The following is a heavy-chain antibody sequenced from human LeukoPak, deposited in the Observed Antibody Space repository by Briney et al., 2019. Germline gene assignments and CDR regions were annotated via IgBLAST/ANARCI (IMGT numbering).Heavy chain of an antibody. D-gene: IGHD6-19*01. V-gene: IGHV1-2*02. CDR2: INPNGGDT. CDR1: GYTFTVYY. CDR3: ARRYSSGWYDAFDI. J-gene: IGHJ3*02. Sequence: ASVKVSCKASGYTFTVYYMHRVRQAPGQGLEWMGWINPNGGDTNYAQKFQGRVTMTRDTSISTAYMELSRLRSDDTAVYYCARRYSSGWYDAFDIWGQGTMVTVSS.